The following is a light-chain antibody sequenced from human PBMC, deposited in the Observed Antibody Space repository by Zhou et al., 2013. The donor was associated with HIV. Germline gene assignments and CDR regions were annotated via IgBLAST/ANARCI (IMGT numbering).Light chain of an antibody. CDR2: AAS. V-gene: IGKV1-39*01. CDR3: QQYSSYST. Sequence: DIQMTQSPSSLSASVGDRVTVTCRATQSISNYLNWYRQKPGKAPELLIFAASRLESGVPSTFSGSGSGTEFTLTINSLQPDDFATYYCQQYSSYSTFGQGTKLEIK. J-gene: IGKJ2*01. CDR1: QSISNY.